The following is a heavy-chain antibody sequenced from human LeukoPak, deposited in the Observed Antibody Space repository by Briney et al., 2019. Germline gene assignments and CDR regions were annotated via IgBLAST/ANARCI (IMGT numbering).Heavy chain of an antibody. CDR1: GFTFSSYG. CDR3: ATYRQVLLPFES. V-gene: IGHV3-30*02. CDR2: TRYDGNIK. Sequence: GGSLRLSCAASGFTFSSYGMHWVRQAPGKGLEWVAFTRYDGNIKYYADSVKGRFTISRDNSKNTLYLQMNSLRAEDTAIYYRATYRQVLLPFESWGQGTLVTVSS. D-gene: IGHD2-8*02. J-gene: IGHJ4*02.